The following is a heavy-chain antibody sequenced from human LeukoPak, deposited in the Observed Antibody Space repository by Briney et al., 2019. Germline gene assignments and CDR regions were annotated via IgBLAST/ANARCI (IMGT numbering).Heavy chain of an antibody. CDR3: ARGRPGSITMVRGVIKGYFGY. CDR2: INHSEST. Sequence: SETLSLTCAVYGGSFSGYYWSWIRQPPGKGLEWIGEINHSESTNYNPSLKSRVTISVDTSENQFSLKLSSVTAADTAVYYCARGRPGSITMVRGVIKGYFGYWGQGTLVTVSS. D-gene: IGHD3-10*01. V-gene: IGHV4-34*01. J-gene: IGHJ4*02. CDR1: GGSFSGYY.